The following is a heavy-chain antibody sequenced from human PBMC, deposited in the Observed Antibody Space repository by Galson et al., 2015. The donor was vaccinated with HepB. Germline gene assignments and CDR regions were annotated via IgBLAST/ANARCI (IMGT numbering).Heavy chain of an antibody. CDR3: ASLTLGYSSGVGAFDI. CDR2: IDPSDSYT. D-gene: IGHD6-19*01. J-gene: IGHJ3*02. CDR1: GYSFTSYW. Sequence: QSGAEVKKPGESLGISCKGSGYSFTSYWISWVRQMPGKGLEWMGRIDPSDSYTNYSPSFQGHVTISADKSISTAYLQWSSLKASDTAMYYCASLTLGYSSGVGAFDIWSQGTMVTVSS. V-gene: IGHV5-10-1*01.